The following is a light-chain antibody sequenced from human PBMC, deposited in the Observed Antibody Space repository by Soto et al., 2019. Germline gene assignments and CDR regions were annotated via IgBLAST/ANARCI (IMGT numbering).Light chain of an antibody. CDR3: QQLNSYLVT. CDR1: QGISSY. J-gene: IGKJ3*01. V-gene: IGKV1-9*01. Sequence: DIQLTQSPSFLSASVGDRVTITCRASQGISSYLAWYQQKPGKAPKLLIYAASTLQSGVPSRFGGSGSGTEFTLTISSLQPEDFATYYCQQLNSYLVTFGPGTKVDIK. CDR2: AAS.